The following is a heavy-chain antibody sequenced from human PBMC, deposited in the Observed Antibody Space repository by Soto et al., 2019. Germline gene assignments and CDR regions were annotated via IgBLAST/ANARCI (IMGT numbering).Heavy chain of an antibody. Sequence: QVQVVESGGGVVQPGTSLRLSCVASGFSFNSYGMHWVRQAPGKGLEWVALISNDGSNRYYEDSVKGRFTVSRDNSKNTVSLQMNSLRTEDKALYYCAQAIYDTGVDDYWGQGTHVIVSS. V-gene: IGHV3-30*18. J-gene: IGHJ4*02. CDR3: AQAIYDTGVDDY. CDR2: ISNDGSNR. D-gene: IGHD7-27*01. CDR1: GFSFNSYG.